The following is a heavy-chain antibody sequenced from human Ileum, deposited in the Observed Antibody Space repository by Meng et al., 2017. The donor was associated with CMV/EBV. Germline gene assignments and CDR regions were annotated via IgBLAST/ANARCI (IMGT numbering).Heavy chain of an antibody. CDR2: FYSSDTY. Sequence: QVQVQESGPGLVKPSEPLSLTCTVSGGSINNYYWSWIRQSAGKGLEWIGRFYSSDTYNYHPSLNSRVTMSLDTSKNQFSLNLRSVTAADTAIYYCARGPGASTREGFDYWGLGTLVTVSS. V-gene: IGHV4-4*07. D-gene: IGHD1-26*01. CDR1: GGSINNYY. J-gene: IGHJ4*02. CDR3: ARGPGASTREGFDY.